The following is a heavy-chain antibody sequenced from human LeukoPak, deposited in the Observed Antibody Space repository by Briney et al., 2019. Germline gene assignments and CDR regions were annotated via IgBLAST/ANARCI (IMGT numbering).Heavy chain of an antibody. CDR2: INHSGST. D-gene: IGHD6-6*01. J-gene: IGHJ6*02. CDR1: GGSFSGYY. CDR3: ARRSEYSSSSWGYYGMDV. V-gene: IGHV4-34*01. Sequence: SETLSLTCAVYGGSFSGYYWSWIRQPPGKGLEWIGEINHSGSTNYNPSLKSRVTISVDTSKNQFSLKLSSVTAADTAVYYCARRSEYSSSSWGYYGMDVWGQGTTVTVSS.